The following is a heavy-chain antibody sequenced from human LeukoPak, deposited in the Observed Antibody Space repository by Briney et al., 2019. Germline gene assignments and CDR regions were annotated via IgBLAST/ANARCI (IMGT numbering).Heavy chain of an antibody. CDR2: FYYSGST. V-gene: IGHV4-30-4*01. Sequence: PSETLSLTCTVSGGSISSGDYYWGWIRQPPGKGLEWIGYFYYSGSTYYNPSLKSRVTISVDTSKNQFSLKLSSVTAADTAVYYCARMGPYSSGSGDWGQGTLVTVSS. J-gene: IGHJ4*02. D-gene: IGHD6-19*01. CDR3: ARMGPYSSGSGD. CDR1: GGSISSGDYY.